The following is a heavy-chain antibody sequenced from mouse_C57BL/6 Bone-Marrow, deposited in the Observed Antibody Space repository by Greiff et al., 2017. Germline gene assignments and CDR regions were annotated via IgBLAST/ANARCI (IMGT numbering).Heavy chain of an antibody. J-gene: IGHJ3*01. D-gene: IGHD1-1*01. CDR1: GFTFSSYA. CDR2: ISSGGDYI. CDR3: ILPYYYGSSYGFAY. Sequence: EVQLVESGAGLVKPGGSLKLSCAASGFTFSSYAMSWVRQTPEKRLEWVAYISSGGDYIYYADTVKGRFTISRDNARNTLYLQMSSLKSEDTAMYYCILPYYYGSSYGFAYWGQGTLVTVSA. V-gene: IGHV5-9-1*02.